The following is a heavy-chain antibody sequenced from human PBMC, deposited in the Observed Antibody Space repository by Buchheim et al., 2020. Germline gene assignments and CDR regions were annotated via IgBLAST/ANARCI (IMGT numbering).Heavy chain of an antibody. CDR1: GFTFSSYS. D-gene: IGHD3-10*01. Sequence: EVQLVESGGGLVQPGGSLRLSCAASGFTFSSYSMNWVRQAPGKGLEWVSYISSSSSTIYYADSVKGRFTISRDNAKNSLYLQMNSLRAEDTAVYYCARDFGGLRFGDYYGMDVWGQGTT. V-gene: IGHV3-48*01. CDR2: ISSSSSTI. CDR3: ARDFGGLRFGDYYGMDV. J-gene: IGHJ6*02.